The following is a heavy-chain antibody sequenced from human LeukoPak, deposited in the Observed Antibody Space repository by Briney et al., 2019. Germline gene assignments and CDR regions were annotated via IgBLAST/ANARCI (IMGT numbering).Heavy chain of an antibody. CDR1: GYSFTSYW. D-gene: IGHD5-18*01. CDR2: IYPGDSDT. Sequence: GESLKISYKGSGYSFTSYWIGWVRQMPGKGLEWMGIIYPGDSDTRYSPSFQGQVTISADKSISTAYLQWSSLKASDTAMYYCARRAYSYSPPYYFDYWGQGTLVTVSS. J-gene: IGHJ4*02. CDR3: ARRAYSYSPPYYFDY. V-gene: IGHV5-51*01.